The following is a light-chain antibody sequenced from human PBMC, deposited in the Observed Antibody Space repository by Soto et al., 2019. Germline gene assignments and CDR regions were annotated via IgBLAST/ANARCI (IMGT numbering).Light chain of an antibody. V-gene: IGLV1-51*01. J-gene: IGLJ1*01. CDR1: RSNVGENY. CDR3: GTWDNSRSAGV. CDR2: DDV. Sequence: QSVLTQTPSVSAAPGQRVTISCSGSRSNVGENYVSWYQQFPGTAPQLVIYDDVKRSPGIPDRFSASKSGTSATLAITGLQTGDEADYCGGTWDNSRSAGVFGTGTKRTVL.